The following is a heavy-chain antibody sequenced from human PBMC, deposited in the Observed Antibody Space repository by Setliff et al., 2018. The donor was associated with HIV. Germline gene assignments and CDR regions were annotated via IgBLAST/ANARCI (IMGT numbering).Heavy chain of an antibody. CDR3: AKDTLPASARGSSMDV. V-gene: IGHV3-7*03. J-gene: IGHJ6*03. Sequence: GGSLRLSCAASGFTFSNYWMTWVRQAPGKGLEWVAHIKDDGSEEDYVESVKGRVTISRDNAKNSLYLQINSLRVEDTALYYCAKDTLPASARGSSMDVWGKGTTVTVSS. CDR1: GFTFSNYW. CDR2: IKDDGSEE.